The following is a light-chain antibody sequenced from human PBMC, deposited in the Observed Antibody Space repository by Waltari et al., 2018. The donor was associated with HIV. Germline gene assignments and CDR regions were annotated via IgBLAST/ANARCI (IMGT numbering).Light chain of an antibody. CDR1: NIEEKS. J-gene: IGLJ1*01. CDR3: QVWDRSSGHLYV. V-gene: IGLV3-21*02. Sequence: SYVLTQPPSVSVAPGQTAKITCGGNNIEEKSVQWYQQKSGQAPVLVVHDDSDRPSGIPERFSGSKSEKKATLTISGVEAGDEADYYCQVWDRSSGHLYVFGAGTKVTVL. CDR2: DDS.